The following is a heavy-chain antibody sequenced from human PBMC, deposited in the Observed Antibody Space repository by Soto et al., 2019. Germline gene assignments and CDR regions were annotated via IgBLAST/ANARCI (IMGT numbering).Heavy chain of an antibody. J-gene: IGHJ3*01. CDR1: GFTFSYYW. D-gene: IGHD1-26*01. CDR3: ARGDRGAFDL. CDR2: IHNDGSRT. V-gene: IGHV3-74*03. Sequence: EVQLVESGGGLVQPGESLRLSCAASGFTFSYYWMHWVRQTPGKGLLWVSHIHNDGSRTTYVDSVKGRFTISRDNARNTVYLQMNSLRDDDTAVYYCARGDRGAFDLWGQGTAVTVSS.